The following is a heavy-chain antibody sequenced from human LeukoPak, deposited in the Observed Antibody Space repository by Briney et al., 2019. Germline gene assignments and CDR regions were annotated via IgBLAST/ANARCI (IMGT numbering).Heavy chain of an antibody. Sequence: PGGSLRLSCAASGFTFDDYGMSWVRQAPGKGLERVGRIKSKPDGGTIDYAAPVKGRFTISRDDSKNTLYLQMKGLKTEDTAVYYCTTDYPNSGYETFDYWGQGTLVTVSS. D-gene: IGHD5-12*01. J-gene: IGHJ4*02. CDR1: GFTFDDYG. CDR2: IKSKPDGGTI. CDR3: TTDYPNSGYETFDY. V-gene: IGHV3-15*01.